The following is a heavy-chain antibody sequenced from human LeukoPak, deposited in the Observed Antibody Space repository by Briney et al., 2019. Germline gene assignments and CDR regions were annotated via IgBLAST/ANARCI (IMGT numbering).Heavy chain of an antibody. CDR3: ARLDYGGHYFDY. Sequence: SETLSLTCTVSSGSISSSSYYRGWIRQPPGKGLEWIGNIYYSGSTYYNPSLTSRVTISVDTSKNQFSLKLSSVTAADTAVYYCARLDYGGHYFDYWGQGTLVTVSS. J-gene: IGHJ4*02. D-gene: IGHD4-17*01. V-gene: IGHV4-39*01. CDR2: IYYSGST. CDR1: SGSISSSSYY.